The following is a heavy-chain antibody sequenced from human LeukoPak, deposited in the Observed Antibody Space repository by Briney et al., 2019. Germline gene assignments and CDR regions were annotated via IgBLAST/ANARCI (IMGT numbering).Heavy chain of an antibody. Sequence: TSETLSLTCTVSGGSISSGSYYWSWIRQPAWKGLEWIGRIYTSGSTNYNPSLKSRVTISVDTSKNQFSLKLSSVTAADTAVYYCARSRVGDRAFDIWGQGTMVTVSS. J-gene: IGHJ3*02. D-gene: IGHD1-26*01. CDR3: ARSRVGDRAFDI. CDR1: GGSISSGSYY. CDR2: IYTSGST. V-gene: IGHV4-61*02.